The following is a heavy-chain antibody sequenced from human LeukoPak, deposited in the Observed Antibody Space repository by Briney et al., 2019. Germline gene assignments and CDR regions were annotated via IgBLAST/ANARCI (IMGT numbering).Heavy chain of an antibody. Sequence: GGSLSLSCSASGFTFSNYAMNWVRQAPGRGLEWVAAISRSGGSTYYADSAKGRFTISSDNSKNTLYLQMNSLRAEDTALYSCAKVPAAINTFDYWGQGTLVTVSS. J-gene: IGHJ4*02. V-gene: IGHV3-23*01. CDR2: ISRSGGST. CDR3: AKVPAAINTFDY. D-gene: IGHD2-2*02. CDR1: GFTFSNYA.